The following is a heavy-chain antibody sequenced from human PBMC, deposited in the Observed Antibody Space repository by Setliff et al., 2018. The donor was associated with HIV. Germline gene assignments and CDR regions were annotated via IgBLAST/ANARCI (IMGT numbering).Heavy chain of an antibody. V-gene: IGHV4-34*01. CDR3: ATLKMATIYRDFDY. CDR1: GGSLSGYY. Sequence: KPSETLSLTCAVYGGSLSGYYWSWTRQPPGKGLEWIGEFNHGRSTNNNPSLKSRVTISGDTTKNQFSLKLTSVTAADTAVYYCATLKMATIYRDFDYWGQGTLVTVSS. CDR2: FNHGRST. J-gene: IGHJ4*02. D-gene: IGHD5-12*01.